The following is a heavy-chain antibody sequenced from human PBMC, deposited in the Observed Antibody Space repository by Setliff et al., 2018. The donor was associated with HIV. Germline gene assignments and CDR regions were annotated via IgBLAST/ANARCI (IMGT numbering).Heavy chain of an antibody. D-gene: IGHD6-19*01. CDR2: IIPILGIA. CDR1: GGTFSSYA. Sequence: RASVKVSCKASGGTFSSYAISWVRQAPGQGLEWMGGIIPILGIANYAQKFQGRVTITADKSTSTAYMELSSLRSEDTAVYYCARGAIAVAGDFFDYWGQGTLVTVS. CDR3: ARGAIAVAGDFFDY. V-gene: IGHV1-69*10. J-gene: IGHJ4*02.